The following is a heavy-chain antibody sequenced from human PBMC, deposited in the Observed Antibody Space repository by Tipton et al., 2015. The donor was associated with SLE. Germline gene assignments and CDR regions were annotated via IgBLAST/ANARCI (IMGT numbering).Heavy chain of an antibody. D-gene: IGHD5-18*01. CDR2: INHSGST. CDR3: ASLRRGYSYAYIDY. V-gene: IGHV4-34*01. J-gene: IGHJ4*02. Sequence: TLSLTCAVYDGSFNAYYWNWIRQSPGKGLEWIGQINHSGSTTYNPSHKSRVTISVDTSKNQFSLKLSSVTAADTAVYYCASLRRGYSYAYIDYWGQGTLVTVSS. CDR1: DGSFNAYY.